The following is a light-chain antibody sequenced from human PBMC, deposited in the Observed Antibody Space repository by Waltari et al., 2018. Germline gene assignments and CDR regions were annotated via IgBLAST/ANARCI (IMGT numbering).Light chain of an antibody. Sequence: EIVLTQSPATLSLSPGERATLSRRASQSVRSYLVWYQQKPGQAPRLLIYDASNRATGIPARFSASGSGTDFTLTISSLEPEDFAVYYCQQGYYWPTFGGGTKVEIK. CDR3: QQGYYWPT. V-gene: IGKV3-11*01. CDR2: DAS. CDR1: QSVRSY. J-gene: IGKJ4*01.